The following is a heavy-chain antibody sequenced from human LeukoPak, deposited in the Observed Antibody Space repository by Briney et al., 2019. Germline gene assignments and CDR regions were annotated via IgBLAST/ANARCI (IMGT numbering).Heavy chain of an antibody. CDR3: ARGGNKWELDNWFDP. Sequence: PSETRSLTCAVSGGSISSSNWWSWVRQPPGKGLEWIGEIVHSGSTNYNPSRKSRVTISVDKSKNQFSRKLNSVTAADTAVYYCARGGNKWELDNWFDPWGQGTLVTVSS. J-gene: IGHJ5*02. CDR2: IVHSGST. D-gene: IGHD1-26*01. V-gene: IGHV4-4*02. CDR1: GGSISSSNW.